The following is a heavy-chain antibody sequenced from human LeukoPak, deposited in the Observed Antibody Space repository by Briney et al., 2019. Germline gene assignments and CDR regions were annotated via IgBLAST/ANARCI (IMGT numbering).Heavy chain of an antibody. Sequence: GRSLRLSCAASGFTFSTCAIHWVRQAPGKGLEWVAVISYDGSTKHYVDSVKGRFTISRDNSKSTLYLQMNSLRAEDTAVYYCARDGVAAAGNFNFDYWGQGTLVTVSS. D-gene: IGHD6-13*01. J-gene: IGHJ4*02. V-gene: IGHV3-30*04. CDR3: ARDGVAAAGNFNFDY. CDR2: ISYDGSTK. CDR1: GFTFSTCA.